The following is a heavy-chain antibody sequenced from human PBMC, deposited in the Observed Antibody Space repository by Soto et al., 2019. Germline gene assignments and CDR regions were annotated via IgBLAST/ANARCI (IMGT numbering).Heavy chain of an antibody. D-gene: IGHD2-2*01. CDR1: GYTFTSYA. J-gene: IGHJ4*02. CDR3: ARDPGYQLQSMNDY. CDR2: INGGNGNT. V-gene: IGHV1-3*01. Sequence: GASVKVSCKASGYTFTSYAMHWVRQAPGQRLEWMGWINGGNGNTKYSQKFQGRVTITRDTSASTAYMELRSLRSDDTAVYYCARDPGYQLQSMNDYWGQGTLVTVSS.